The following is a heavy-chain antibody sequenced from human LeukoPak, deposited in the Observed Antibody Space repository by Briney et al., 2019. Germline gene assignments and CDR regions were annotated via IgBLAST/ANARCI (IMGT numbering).Heavy chain of an antibody. CDR3: AKSSQWELLALFDY. V-gene: IGHV3-23*01. J-gene: IGHJ4*02. D-gene: IGHD1-26*01. CDR1: GFTFSSYA. Sequence: PGGSLRLSCAASGFTFSSYAMSWVRQAPGKGLEWVSAISGSGGRTYYADSVKGRFTISRDNSKNTLYLQMNSLRAEDTAVYYCAKSSQWELLALFDYWGQGTLVTVSS. CDR2: ISGSGGRT.